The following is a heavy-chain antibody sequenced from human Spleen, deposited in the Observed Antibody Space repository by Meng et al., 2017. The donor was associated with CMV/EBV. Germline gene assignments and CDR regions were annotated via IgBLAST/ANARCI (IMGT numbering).Heavy chain of an antibody. V-gene: IGHV3-30*02. CDR2: IRYDGSNK. D-gene: IGHD3-3*01. J-gene: IGHJ4*02. CDR1: GFTFSSYG. Sequence: GGSLRLSCAASGFTFSSYGMHWVRQAPGKGLEWVAFIRYDGSNKYYADSVKGRFTISRDNSKNTLYLQMNSLRAEDTAVYYCANVIPRYDFWSGDKWGQGTLVTVSS. CDR3: ANVIPRYDFWSGDK.